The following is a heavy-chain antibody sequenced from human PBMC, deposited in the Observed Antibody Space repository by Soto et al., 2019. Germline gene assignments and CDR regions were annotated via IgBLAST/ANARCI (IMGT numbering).Heavy chain of an antibody. CDR1: GYSFITYG. V-gene: IGHV1-18*01. D-gene: IGHD3-22*01. Sequence: QVQLVQSGAEVKKPGASVKVSCKVSGYSFITYGVSWVRQAPGQGLDGMGWISTYNGNTKYAERLQGRVTMTTDTTTSTAYMELMSLRADDPAVYYCARGPTDYHDNSGNYFFDYWGQGTLVTVSS. CDR2: ISTYNGNT. CDR3: ARGPTDYHDNSGNYFFDY. J-gene: IGHJ4*02.